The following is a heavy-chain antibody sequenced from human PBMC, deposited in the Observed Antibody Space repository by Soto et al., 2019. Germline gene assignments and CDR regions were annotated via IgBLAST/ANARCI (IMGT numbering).Heavy chain of an antibody. J-gene: IGHJ6*02. CDR1: GYTFTSYG. V-gene: IGHV1-3*01. CDR2: INAGNGNT. CDR3: ARDGDYGGNSDYYYYGMDV. D-gene: IGHD4-17*01. Sequence: ASVKVSCKASGYTFTSYGMHWVCQAPGQRLEWMGWINAGNGNTKYSQKVQGRVTITRDTSASTAYMELSSLRSEDTAVYYCARDGDYGGNSDYYYYGMDVWGQGTTVTVSS.